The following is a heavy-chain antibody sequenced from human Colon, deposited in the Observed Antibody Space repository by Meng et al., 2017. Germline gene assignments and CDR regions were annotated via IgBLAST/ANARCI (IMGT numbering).Heavy chain of an antibody. J-gene: IGHJ4*02. Sequence: QGQMQESGPGLVKPSETLSLPCSVSGASIRGGGYYWSWIRQVPGKGLDLIGYIYYSENTYYKPSLQSRAIISVDTSKNEFSLRLSSVSAADTAVYYCARRYGSGTYPFDFWGQGILVTVSS. D-gene: IGHD3-10*01. V-gene: IGHV4-31*03. CDR2: IYYSENT. CDR1: GASIRGGGYY. CDR3: ARRYGSGTYPFDF.